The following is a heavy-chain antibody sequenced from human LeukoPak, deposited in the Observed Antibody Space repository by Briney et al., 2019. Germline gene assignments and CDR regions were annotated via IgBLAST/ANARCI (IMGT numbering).Heavy chain of an antibody. CDR2: IIPIFGTA. CDR1: GGTFSSYA. V-gene: IGHV1-69*13. D-gene: IGHD3-10*01. CDR3: AARMVRGVIF. Sequence: ASVKVSCKASGGTFSSYAISWVRQAPGQGLGWMGGIIPIFGTANYAQKFQGRVTITADESTSTAYMELSSLRSEDTAVYYCAARMVRGVIFWGQGTLVTVSS. J-gene: IGHJ4*02.